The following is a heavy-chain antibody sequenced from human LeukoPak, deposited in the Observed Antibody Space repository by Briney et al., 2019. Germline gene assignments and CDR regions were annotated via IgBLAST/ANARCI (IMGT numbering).Heavy chain of an antibody. CDR1: GYTFTGYY. D-gene: IGHD3-9*01. V-gene: IGHV1-2*02. Sequence: ASVKVSCKASGYTFTGYYMHWVRQAPGQGLEWMGWINPNSGGTNSAQKFQGRVTMTRDTSISTAYMELSRLRSDDTAVYYCARVSLVHFDWLLGGYNWFDPWGQGTLVTVSS. CDR3: ARVSLVHFDWLLGGYNWFDP. CDR2: INPNSGGT. J-gene: IGHJ5*02.